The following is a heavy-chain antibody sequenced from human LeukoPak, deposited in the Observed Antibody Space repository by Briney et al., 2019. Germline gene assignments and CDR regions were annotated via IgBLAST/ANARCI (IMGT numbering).Heavy chain of an antibody. J-gene: IGHJ4*02. Sequence: SGGSLRLSCAASGFTFTTYWMHWVRQAPGKGLVWVSRINPDGSSTTYADSVKGRFTISRDNAKNTLYLQMNSLRAEDTAVYYCAGGVPVVGTTPDYWGQGTLVTVSS. CDR2: INPDGSST. CDR3: AGGVPVVGTTPDY. CDR1: GFTFTTYW. V-gene: IGHV3-74*01. D-gene: IGHD1-26*01.